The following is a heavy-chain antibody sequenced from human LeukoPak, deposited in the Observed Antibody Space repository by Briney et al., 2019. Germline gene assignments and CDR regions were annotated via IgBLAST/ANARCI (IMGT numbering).Heavy chain of an antibody. J-gene: IGHJ6*03. V-gene: IGHV3-53*01. Sequence: PGGSLRLSCAASGFIVSSNYMTWVRQAPGKGLEWVSVIYSGGSTYYADSVKGRFTISRDNSKNTLYLQMNSLRAEDTAVYYCARDRMGAASYYYYYMDVWGKGTTVTVSS. CDR2: IYSGGST. CDR1: GFIVSSNY. CDR3: ARDRMGAASYYYYYMDV. D-gene: IGHD1-26*01.